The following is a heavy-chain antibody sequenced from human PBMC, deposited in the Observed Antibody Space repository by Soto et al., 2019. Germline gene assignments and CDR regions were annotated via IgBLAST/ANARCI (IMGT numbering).Heavy chain of an antibody. CDR3: ATQSCTNGVCYRNYYYYYMDV. J-gene: IGHJ6*03. CDR1: GGSISSGGYY. D-gene: IGHD2-8*01. Sequence: SETLSLTCTVSGGSISSGGYYWSWIRQHPGKGLEWIGYIYYSGSTYNNPSLKSRVTISVDTSKNQFSLKLSSVTAADTAVYYCATQSCTNGVCYRNYYYYYMDVWGKGTTVTVSS. V-gene: IGHV4-31*03. CDR2: IYYSGST.